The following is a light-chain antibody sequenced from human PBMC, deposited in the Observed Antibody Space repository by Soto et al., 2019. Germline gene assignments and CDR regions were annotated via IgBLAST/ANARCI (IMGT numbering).Light chain of an antibody. V-gene: IGLV2-8*01. CDR2: EVT. J-gene: IGLJ1*01. CDR3: SSYTGSNNFDV. Sequence: QSALTQPPSASGSPGQSVTISCTGTSSDVGGYDYVSWYQQHPDKAPKLLIYEVTRRPSGVPDRFSASKSGNTASLTVSGLQAEDEAHYYCSSYTGSNNFDVFGTGTKVTVL. CDR1: SSDVGGYDY.